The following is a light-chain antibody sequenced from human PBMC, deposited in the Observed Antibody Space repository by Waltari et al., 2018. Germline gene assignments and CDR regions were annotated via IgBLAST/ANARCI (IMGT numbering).Light chain of an antibody. CDR1: QNLSSNF. V-gene: IGKV3-20*01. CDR2: GAA. CDR3: QQYGTSPYT. Sequence: IVLTQSPGTLSLSPGDKASLSCKASQNLSSNFLAWYRQRPGTPPGLLIHGAAKRAAGIPDTFSGSGSGTDFTLTISRLEAEDSAVYYCQQYGTSPYTFGQGTKVEIK. J-gene: IGKJ2*01.